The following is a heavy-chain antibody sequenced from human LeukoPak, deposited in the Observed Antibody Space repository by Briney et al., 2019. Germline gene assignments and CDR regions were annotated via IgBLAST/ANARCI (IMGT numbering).Heavy chain of an antibody. Sequence: PGGSLRLSCAASGFTFSSYGMSWVRQAPGKGLEWVSAISSSGGSTFSADSVRGRFTISRDNSKNTLYLQLNSLRAEDTAVYYCTKTSLLGSGSPPYFDYWGQGTLGTVSS. CDR1: GFTFSSYG. CDR3: TKTSLLGSGSPPYFDY. V-gene: IGHV3-23*01. CDR2: ISSSGGST. D-gene: IGHD3-10*01. J-gene: IGHJ4*02.